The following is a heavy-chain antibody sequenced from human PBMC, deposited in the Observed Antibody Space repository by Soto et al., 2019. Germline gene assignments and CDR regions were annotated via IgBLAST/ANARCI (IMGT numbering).Heavy chain of an antibody. D-gene: IGHD5-18*01. CDR2: ISYDGSNK. J-gene: IGHJ4*02. V-gene: IGHV3-30-3*01. CDR1: AFTFSRFA. CDR3: AISSWRQLWFPNHY. Sequence: GGSLRLSCAASAFTFSRFAMHWVRQAPGKGLEWVATISYDGSNKYYADSVRGRFTISRHNSKNTLSLQMDSLRAGDTGMYYCAISSWRQLWFPNHYWCQGPLVSVFS.